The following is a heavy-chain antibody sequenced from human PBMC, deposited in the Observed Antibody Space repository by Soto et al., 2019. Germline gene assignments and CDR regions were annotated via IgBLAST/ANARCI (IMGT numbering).Heavy chain of an antibody. CDR3: ATGGGASHAGDSAIAFDS. V-gene: IGHV1-2*02. J-gene: IGHJ4*02. CDR2: INPDDGVT. Sequence: VASVKVSCKASGHTFTGYYLHWVRQAPGQRLEWMGLINPDDGVTNYAQKFQGRVTMTRDTSITTAYMDLSSHLSDDTLDYYCATGGGASHAGDSAIAFDSWGQGPLLTVSS. D-gene: IGHD5-18*01. CDR1: GHTFTGYY.